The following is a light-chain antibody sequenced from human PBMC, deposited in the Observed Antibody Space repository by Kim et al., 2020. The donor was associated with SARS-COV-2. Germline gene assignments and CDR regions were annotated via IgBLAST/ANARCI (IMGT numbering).Light chain of an antibody. V-gene: IGKV1-NL1*01. CDR3: QQYYSAPWT. CDR2: ASS. J-gene: IGKJ1*01. CDR1: QGIGNS. Sequence: ASIGDSVTITCRASQGIGNSLAWYQQKPGKAPKLLIYASSRLQSGVPSRISGSRSGTDYTLSIHSLPPDDFATYFCQQYYSAPWTFGQGTKVDIK.